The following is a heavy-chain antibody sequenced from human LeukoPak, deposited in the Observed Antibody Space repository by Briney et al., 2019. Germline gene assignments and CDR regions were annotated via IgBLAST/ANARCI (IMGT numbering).Heavy chain of an antibody. D-gene: IGHD3-16*01. Sequence: PSETLSLTCTVSGGSISTSSYYWGWVRQPPGKGLEWIGNIFYSGSTYYSPSLKSRVTISVDTSKNQFSLKLSSVTAADTAVYYCASYTDAFDIWGQGTMVTVSS. V-gene: IGHV4-39*07. CDR3: ASYTDAFDI. CDR1: GGSISTSSYY. J-gene: IGHJ3*02. CDR2: IFYSGST.